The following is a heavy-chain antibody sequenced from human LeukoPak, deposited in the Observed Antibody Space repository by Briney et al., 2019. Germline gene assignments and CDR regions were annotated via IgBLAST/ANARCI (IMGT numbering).Heavy chain of an antibody. CDR2: ISADSAAT. D-gene: IGHD7-27*01. CDR3: AKNIRQLGNYYYYMDV. V-gene: IGHV3-23*01. J-gene: IGHJ6*03. CDR1: GFNFGSYS. Sequence: GGSLRLSCAASGFNFGSYSMTWVRQAPGKGLEWVSVISADSAATFYADSVKGRFTISRDNGRNTVFLQMSSLRAEDTALYYCAKNIRQLGNYYYYMDVWGKGTTVTVSS.